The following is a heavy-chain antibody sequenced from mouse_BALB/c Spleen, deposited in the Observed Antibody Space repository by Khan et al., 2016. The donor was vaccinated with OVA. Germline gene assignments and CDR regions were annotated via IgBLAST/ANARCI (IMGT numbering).Heavy chain of an antibody. CDR1: GFTFSSFG. Sequence: EVELVESGGGLVQPGGSLKLSCAASGFTFSSFGMHWVRQAPEKGLEWVAYISTGSAANYYADTVKGRFTISHDTPKNTLVLQMTSRRSEDTAMYYCARREAMDYWGEGTSVTVSS. J-gene: IGHJ4*01. V-gene: IGHV5-17*02. CDR3: ARREAMDY. CDR2: ISTGSAAN.